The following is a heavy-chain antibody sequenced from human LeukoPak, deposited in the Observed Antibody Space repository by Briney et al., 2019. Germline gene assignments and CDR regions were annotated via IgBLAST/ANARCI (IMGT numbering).Heavy chain of an antibody. V-gene: IGHV1-8*01. Sequence: ASVKVSCKASGYNFNTYDINWVRQTGGQGLEWMGWMSPNSGNTAYAQKFQGRVTMFRNTSIATVYMEVSSLTSDDTAVYFCARARGAPYRHPFVERIAPYYFDDWGQGTLVTVSS. CDR2: MSPNSGNT. D-gene: IGHD2-21*01. CDR3: ARARGAPYRHPFVERIAPYYFDD. CDR1: GYNFNTYD. J-gene: IGHJ4*02.